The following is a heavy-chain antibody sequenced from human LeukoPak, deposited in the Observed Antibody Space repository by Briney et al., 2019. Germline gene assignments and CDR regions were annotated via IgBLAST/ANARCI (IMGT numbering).Heavy chain of an antibody. Sequence: SVKVSSKASGGTFSSYAISWVRQAPGQGLEWMGGIIPIFGTANYAQKFQGRVTITADESTSTAYMELSSLRSEDTAVYYCARSYGSGSYYPWYYFDYWGQGTLVTVSS. D-gene: IGHD3-10*01. CDR3: ARSYGSGSYYPWYYFDY. V-gene: IGHV1-69*13. J-gene: IGHJ4*02. CDR1: GGTFSSYA. CDR2: IIPIFGTA.